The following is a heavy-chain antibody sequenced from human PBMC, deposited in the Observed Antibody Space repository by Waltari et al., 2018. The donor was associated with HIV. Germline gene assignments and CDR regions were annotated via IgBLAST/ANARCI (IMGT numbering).Heavy chain of an antibody. D-gene: IGHD5-12*01. CDR3: AKDDRASRGLDD. CDR2: FREIDST. Sequence: EVQLLESGGGLVQPGGSLRLSCAASGFCFSNSAMSWVRQAPGKGVEWVAVFREIDSTYDVDSVKGRFIISRDDSKDSLYLQMNSLRVEDTAVYYCAKDDRASRGLDDWGQGTLVTVSS. V-gene: IGHV3-23*01. CDR1: GFCFSNSA. J-gene: IGHJ4*02.